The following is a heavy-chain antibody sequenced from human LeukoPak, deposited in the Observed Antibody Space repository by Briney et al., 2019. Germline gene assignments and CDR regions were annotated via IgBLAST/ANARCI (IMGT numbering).Heavy chain of an antibody. CDR1: GGSFSGYY. V-gene: IGHV4-34*01. J-gene: IGHJ4*02. D-gene: IGHD1-26*01. CDR3: ARGPPKNSGSYFPRAGVYYFDY. CDR2: INHSGST. Sequence: PSETLSLTCAVYGGSFSGYYWSWIRQPPGKGLEWIGEINHSGSTNYNPSLKSRVTISVDTSKNQFSLKLSSVTAADTAVYYCARGPPKNSGSYFPRAGVYYFDYWGQGTLVTVSS.